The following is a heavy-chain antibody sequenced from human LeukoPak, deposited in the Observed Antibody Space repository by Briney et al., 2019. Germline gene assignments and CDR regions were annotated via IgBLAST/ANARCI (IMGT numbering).Heavy chain of an antibody. Sequence: ASVKVSCKASGYTFTGYYMHWVRQAPGQGLEWMGWINPNSGGTNYAQKFQGRVTMTRDTSISTAYMELSRLRSDDTAVYYCARATILTGYPVFDYWGQGTLVTVSS. J-gene: IGHJ4*02. V-gene: IGHV1-2*02. CDR3: ARATILTGYPVFDY. CDR1: GYTFTGYY. D-gene: IGHD3-9*01. CDR2: INPNSGGT.